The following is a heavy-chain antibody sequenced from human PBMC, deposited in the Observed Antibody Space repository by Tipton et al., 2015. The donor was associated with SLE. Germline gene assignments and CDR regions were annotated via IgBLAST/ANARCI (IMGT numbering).Heavy chain of an antibody. D-gene: IGHD3-16*02. CDR3: AKDMRIMITFGGVIIPDAFDI. J-gene: IGHJ3*02. CDR2: IGWNSGII. CDR1: GFTFDDYA. V-gene: IGHV3-9*01. Sequence: SLRLSCVVSGFTFDDYAMHWVRQSPGKGLEWVSGIGWNSGIIGYADSVKGRFTISRENAKNSLYLQMNSLRADDTALYYCAKDMRIMITFGGVIIPDAFDIWGQGTMVTVSS.